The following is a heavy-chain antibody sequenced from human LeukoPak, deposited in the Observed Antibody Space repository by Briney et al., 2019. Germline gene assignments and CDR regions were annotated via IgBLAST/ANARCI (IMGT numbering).Heavy chain of an antibody. CDR3: ARVYPGVPAAMRTPKYYYYYYMDV. Sequence: GGTQRLSCAASGFSFSNYGMNWVRQAPGKGLEWVSGITGNGATTYYADSVKGRFTISRDNSRNTVYLQMNSLRAEDTAVYYCARVYPGVPAAMRTPKYYYYYYMDVWGKGTTVTISS. J-gene: IGHJ6*03. CDR2: ITGNGATT. D-gene: IGHD2-2*01. V-gene: IGHV3-23*01. CDR1: GFSFSNYG.